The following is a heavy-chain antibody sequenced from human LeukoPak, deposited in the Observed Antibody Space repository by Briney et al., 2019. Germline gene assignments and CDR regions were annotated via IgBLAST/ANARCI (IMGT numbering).Heavy chain of an antibody. V-gene: IGHV4-61*02. CDR3: ARGGYYYDSSGLRYYFDY. D-gene: IGHD3-22*01. CDR2: IYTSGST. CDR1: GGSISSGSYY. J-gene: IGHJ4*02. Sequence: SETLSLTCTVSGGSISSGSYYWRWIRQPAGQGLEWIVRIYTSGSTNYNPSLKSRVTISVDTSNNQFSLKLSSVTAADTAVYYCARGGYYYDSSGLRYYFDYWGQGTLVTVSS.